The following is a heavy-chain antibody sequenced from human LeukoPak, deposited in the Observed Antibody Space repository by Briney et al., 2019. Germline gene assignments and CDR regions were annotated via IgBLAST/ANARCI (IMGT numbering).Heavy chain of an antibody. Sequence: PSETLSLTCAVYGGSFSGYYWSWIRQPPGKGLEWIGELNHSGSTNYNPSLKSRVTISVDTSKNQFSLKLSSVTAADTAVYYCARGIVVVPAAYDYWGQGTLVTVSS. J-gene: IGHJ4*02. D-gene: IGHD2-2*01. CDR2: LNHSGST. V-gene: IGHV4-34*01. CDR3: ARGIVVVPAAYDY. CDR1: GGSFSGYY.